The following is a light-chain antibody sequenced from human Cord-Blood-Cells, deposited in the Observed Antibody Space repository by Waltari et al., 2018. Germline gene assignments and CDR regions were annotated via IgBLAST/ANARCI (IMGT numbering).Light chain of an antibody. V-gene: IGKV1-5*01. Sequence: DIQMTQSPSTLSAPVGDRITITCRASQSISSWLAWYQQKPGKAPKILIYDACSLESGVPSRFSGSGSGTEFTLTISSLQPDDFATYYCQQYNSYSWTFGQGTKVEIK. J-gene: IGKJ1*01. CDR2: DAC. CDR1: QSISSW. CDR3: QQYNSYSWT.